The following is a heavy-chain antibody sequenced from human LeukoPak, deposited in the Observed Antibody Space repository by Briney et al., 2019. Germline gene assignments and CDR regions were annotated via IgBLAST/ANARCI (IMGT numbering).Heavy chain of an antibody. J-gene: IGHJ4*02. V-gene: IGHV4-61*02. CDR1: GGSISSGSYY. D-gene: IGHD3-22*01. Sequence: PSETLSLTCTVSGGSISSGSYYWSWIRQPAGKGLEWIGRIYTSGSTNYNPSLKSRVTISVDTSKNQFSLKLSSVTAADTAVYYCARRGYYYDSSFFDYWGQGTPVTVSS. CDR2: IYTSGST. CDR3: ARRGYYYDSSFFDY.